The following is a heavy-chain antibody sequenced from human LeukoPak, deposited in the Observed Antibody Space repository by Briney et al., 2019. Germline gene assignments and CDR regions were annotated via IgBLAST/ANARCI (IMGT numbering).Heavy chain of an antibody. CDR3: ARDGDYDFWSGYPYYFDY. CDR2: IYHSGST. CDR1: GYSISSGYY. Sequence: PSETLSLTCTVSGYSISSGYYWGWIRQPPGKGLEWIGSIYHSGSTYYNPSLKSRVTISVDTSKNQSSLKLSSVTAADTAVYYCARDGDYDFWSGYPYYFDYWGQGTLVTVSS. D-gene: IGHD3-3*01. J-gene: IGHJ4*02. V-gene: IGHV4-38-2*02.